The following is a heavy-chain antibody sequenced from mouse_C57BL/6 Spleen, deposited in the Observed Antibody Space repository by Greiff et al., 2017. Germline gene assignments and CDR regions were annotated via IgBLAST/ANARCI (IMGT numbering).Heavy chain of an antibody. CDR2: IWTGGGT. CDR3: ARGRSTMVTDWYFDV. D-gene: IGHD2-2*01. Sequence: VQLQESGPGLVAPSQSLSITCTVSGFSLTSYAISWVRQPPGKGLEWLGVIWTGGGTNYNSALKSRLSISKDNSKSQVFLKMNSLQTDDTARYYCARGRSTMVTDWYFDVWGTGTTVTVSS. CDR1: GFSLTSYA. V-gene: IGHV2-9-1*01. J-gene: IGHJ1*03.